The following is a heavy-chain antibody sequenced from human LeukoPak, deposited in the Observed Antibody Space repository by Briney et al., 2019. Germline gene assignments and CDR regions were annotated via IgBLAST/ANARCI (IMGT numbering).Heavy chain of an antibody. CDR1: GYTFTSYY. V-gene: IGHV1-46*01. CDR3: ARVPNYYDSSGYYYDY. D-gene: IGHD3-22*01. CDR2: INPSGGST. Sequence: VASAKVSCKASGYTFTSYYMHWVRQAPGQGLEWMGIINPSGGSTSYAQKFQGRVTMTRDTSTSTVYMELSSLRSEDTAVYYCARVPNYYDSSGYYYDYWGQGTLVTVSS. J-gene: IGHJ4*02.